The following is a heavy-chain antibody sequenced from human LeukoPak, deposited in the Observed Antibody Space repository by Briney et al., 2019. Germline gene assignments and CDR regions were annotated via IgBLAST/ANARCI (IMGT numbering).Heavy chain of an antibody. CDR1: GFTFDDYA. CDR3: AKDGIAARPGYYYYYMDA. D-gene: IGHD6-6*01. Sequence: GGSLRLSCAASGFTFDDYAMHWVRQAPGKGLEWGSGISWNSGSIGYADSVKGRFTISRDNAKNSLYLQMNSLRAEDTALYYCAKDGIAARPGYYYYYMDAWGKGTTVTVSS. CDR2: ISWNSGSI. J-gene: IGHJ6*03. V-gene: IGHV3-9*01.